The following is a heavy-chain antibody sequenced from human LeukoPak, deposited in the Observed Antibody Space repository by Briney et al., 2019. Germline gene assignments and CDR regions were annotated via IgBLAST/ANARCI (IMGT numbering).Heavy chain of an antibody. CDR3: ARAIRGSAVDTGDR. J-gene: IGHJ4*02. Sequence: GGSLRLSCAASGFTFSSYWMRWVRQAPGKGQEGVANIKNDGSEEYYVDSVKGRFTISRDNAKNSLFLQMNSLTVEDTAVYYCARAIRGSAVDTGDRWGQGTLVTVSS. CDR1: GFTFSSYW. CDR2: IKNDGSEE. V-gene: IGHV3-7*01. D-gene: IGHD3-10*01.